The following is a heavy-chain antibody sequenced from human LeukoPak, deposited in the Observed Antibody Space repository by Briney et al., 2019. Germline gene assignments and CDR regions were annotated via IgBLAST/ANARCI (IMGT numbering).Heavy chain of an antibody. CDR3: AREHSLVAIHDAFDI. V-gene: IGHV3-30-3*01. CDR1: GFTFSSYA. Sequence: GGSLRLSCAASGFTFSSYAMHWVRQAPGKGLEWVAVISYDGSNKYYADSVKGRFTISRDNSKNTLYLQMNRLRADDAAVYHCAREHSLVAIHDAFDIWGQGTMVTVSS. J-gene: IGHJ3*02. D-gene: IGHD5-12*01. CDR2: ISYDGSNK.